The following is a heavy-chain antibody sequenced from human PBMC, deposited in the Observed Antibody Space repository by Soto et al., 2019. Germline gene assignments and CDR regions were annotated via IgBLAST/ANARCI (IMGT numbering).Heavy chain of an antibody. CDR2: ISGSGGTP. V-gene: IGHV3-23*01. Sequence: PGVCLRLPCSASGFTLSSYAMNWVRQDPGKGLECVTDISGSGGTPYYADSLKGRLTISRDHSKSILYLQMNSLRVENTAVYYCAKAGGYSSSTSLGFWGQGTLVTLSS. CDR1: GFTLSSYA. D-gene: IGHD6-19*01. J-gene: IGHJ4*02. CDR3: AKAGGYSSSTSLGF.